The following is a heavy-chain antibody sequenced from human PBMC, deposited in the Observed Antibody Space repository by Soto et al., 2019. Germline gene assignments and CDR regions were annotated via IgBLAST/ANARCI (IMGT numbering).Heavy chain of an antibody. V-gene: IGHV3-33*01. CDR2: IWYDGSNK. CDR3: ARIVGATGVDY. D-gene: IGHD1-26*01. Sequence: QVQLVESGGGVVQPGRSLRLSCAASGFTFSNYGMHWVRQAPGKRLEWVALIWYDGSNKYYADSVRGRFTISRDNSKNTLYLQMNSLRAEDTAVYYCARIVGATGVDYWGQGTLVTVSS. J-gene: IGHJ4*02. CDR1: GFTFSNYG.